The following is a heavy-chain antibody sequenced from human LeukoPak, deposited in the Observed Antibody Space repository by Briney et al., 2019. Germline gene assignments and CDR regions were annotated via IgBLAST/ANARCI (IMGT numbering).Heavy chain of an antibody. Sequence: SETLSLTCTVSGGSISSSSYYWGWIRQPPGKGLEWIGSIYYSGSTYYNPSLKSRVTISVDTSKNQFSLKLSSVTAADTAVYYCANQRRGYYDSSGYYFFKYFDYWGQRTLVTVSS. CDR2: IYYSGST. D-gene: IGHD3-22*01. V-gene: IGHV4-39*01. CDR3: ANQRRGYYDSSGYYFFKYFDY. CDR1: GGSISSSSYY. J-gene: IGHJ4*02.